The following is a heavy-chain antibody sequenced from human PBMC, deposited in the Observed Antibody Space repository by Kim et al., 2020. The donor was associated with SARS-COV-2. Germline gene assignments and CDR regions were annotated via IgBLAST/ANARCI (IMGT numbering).Heavy chain of an antibody. D-gene: IGHD2-2*01. CDR3: ARESNFYCSSTRCYGM. J-gene: IGHJ6*01. CDR2: IYYSGST. CDR1: GGSVSSGSYY. Sequence: SETLSLTCTVSGGSVSSGSYYWSWIRQPPGKGLEWIGYIYYSGSTNYNPSLKSRVTISVDTSKNQFSLKLSSVTAADTAVYYCARESNFYCSSTRCYGM. V-gene: IGHV4-61*01.